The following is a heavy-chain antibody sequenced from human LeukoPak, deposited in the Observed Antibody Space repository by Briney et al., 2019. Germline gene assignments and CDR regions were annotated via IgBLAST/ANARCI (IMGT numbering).Heavy chain of an antibody. CDR3: ARYYGSGLDY. CDR1: GGFISSYY. CDR2: IYYSGST. Sequence: SETLSLTCTVSGGFISSYYWSWIRQPPGKGLEWIGFIYYSGSTSYNPSLKSRVTISVDTSKNQFFLKLSSVTAADTAVYYCARYYGSGLDYWGQGTLVTVSS. J-gene: IGHJ4*02. V-gene: IGHV4-59*12. D-gene: IGHD3-10*01.